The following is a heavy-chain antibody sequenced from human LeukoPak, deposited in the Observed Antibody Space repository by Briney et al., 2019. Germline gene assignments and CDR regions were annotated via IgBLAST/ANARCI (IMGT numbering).Heavy chain of an antibody. D-gene: IGHD5-18*01. J-gene: IGHJ4*02. CDR3: ARHGYLPFFDY. CDR2: IYSGGST. V-gene: IGHV3-53*01. Sequence: PGGSLRLSCAASGFTVSSNYMSWVRQAPGKGLEWVSVIYSGGSTYYADSVKGRFTISRDNSKNTLYLQMNSLGAEDTAVYYCARHGYLPFFDYWGQGTLVTVSS. CDR1: GFTVSSNY.